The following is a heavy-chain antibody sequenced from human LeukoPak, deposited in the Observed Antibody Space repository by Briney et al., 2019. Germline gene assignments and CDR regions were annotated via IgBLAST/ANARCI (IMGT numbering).Heavy chain of an antibody. Sequence: PGGSLRLSCATFSTYAMSWVRQAPGKGLEWVAAISGTGTNTYYADSVKGRFTISRDNSKNTLYLQMNSLRAEDTAVYYCALKAGLPAYDIWGQGTLVTVSS. J-gene: IGHJ3*02. CDR1: FSTYA. CDR3: ALKAGLPAYDI. V-gene: IGHV3-23*01. D-gene: IGHD3-10*01. CDR2: ISGTGTNT.